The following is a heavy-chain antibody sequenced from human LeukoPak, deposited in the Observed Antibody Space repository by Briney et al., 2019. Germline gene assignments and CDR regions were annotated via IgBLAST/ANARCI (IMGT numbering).Heavy chain of an antibody. CDR2: IYYSGST. CDR3: ARVGCSGGSCYRLRYYMDV. V-gene: IGHV4-39*07. Sequence: PSETLSLSCNVSGASISNSTYYSGWIRQGPGKGLEWIGSIYYSGSTYCKPSLKSRLTISVDTSKNQFSLNLSSVTAADTAVYYCARVGCSGGSCYRLRYYMDVWGKGTTVTVSS. CDR1: GASISNSTYY. D-gene: IGHD2-15*01. J-gene: IGHJ6*03.